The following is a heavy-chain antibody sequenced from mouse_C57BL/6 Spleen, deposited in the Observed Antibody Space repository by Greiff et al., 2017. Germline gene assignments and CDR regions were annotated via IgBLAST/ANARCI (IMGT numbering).Heavy chain of an antibody. CDR3: ARGAATDYYAMDY. CDR2: IDPSDSET. D-gene: IGHD6-1*01. Sequence: QVQLQQPGAELVRPGSSVKLSCKASGYTFTSYWMHWVKQRPIQGLEWIGKIDPSDSETHYNQKFKDKATLTVDKSSSTAYLQLSSLTSEDSAVYYCARGAATDYYAMDYWGQGTSVTVSS. J-gene: IGHJ4*01. CDR1: GYTFTSYW. V-gene: IGHV1-52*01.